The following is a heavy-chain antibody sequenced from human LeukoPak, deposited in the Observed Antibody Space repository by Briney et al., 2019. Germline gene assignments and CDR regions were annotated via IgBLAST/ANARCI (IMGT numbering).Heavy chain of an antibody. CDR2: IYYSGST. CDR1: GGSISSYY. V-gene: IGHV4-59*12. D-gene: IGHD3-10*01. J-gene: IGHJ6*02. Sequence: PSETLSLTCTVSGGSISSYYWSWIRQPPGKGLEWIGYIYYSGSTNYNPSLKSRVTISVATSKNQFSLKLSSVTAADTAVYYGANRKLLWFGELYYYYGMDVWGQGTTVTVSS. CDR3: ANRKLLWFGELYYYYGMDV.